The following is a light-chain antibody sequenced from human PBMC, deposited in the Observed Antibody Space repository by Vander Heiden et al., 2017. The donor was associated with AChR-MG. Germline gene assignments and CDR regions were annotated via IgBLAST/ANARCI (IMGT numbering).Light chain of an antibody. CDR2: RNK. J-gene: IGLJ2*01. CDR3: AAWDDSLSVV. CDR1: SSNIGSNY. Sequence: QSVLTQPPSASGTPGQRVTISCSGSSSNIGSNYVYWYQQLPGTAPNLLIYRNKQRPSGVPDRFSGSKSGTSASLAISGLRSEDEADYYCAAWDDSLSVVFGGGTKLTVL. V-gene: IGLV1-47*01.